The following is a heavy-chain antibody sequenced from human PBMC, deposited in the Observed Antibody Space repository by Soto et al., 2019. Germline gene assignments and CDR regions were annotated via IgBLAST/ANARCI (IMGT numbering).Heavy chain of an antibody. J-gene: IGHJ6*02. V-gene: IGHV3-74*01. CDR3: ASDLSGRADV. CDR2: MNEDGGTT. Sequence: GGSLRLSCAASGFTFSSYWMHWVRQAPGKGLVWVSRMNEDGGTTDYADSVKGRFTISRDNAKNTLYLQMNSLRVEDTAVYYCASDLSGRADVWGQGTTFTFSS. CDR1: GFTFSSYW. D-gene: IGHD3-10*01.